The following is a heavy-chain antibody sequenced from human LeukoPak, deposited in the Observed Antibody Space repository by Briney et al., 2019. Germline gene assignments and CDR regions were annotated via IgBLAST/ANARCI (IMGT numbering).Heavy chain of an antibody. CDR3: ARDKQLDWAHYHYCYMDV. CDR1: GYTFTGYY. Sequence: GASVKVPCKASGYTFTGYYMHWVRQAPGQGLEWMGWINPNSGGTKYAQKFQGRVTMTRDTSISTVYMELSRLRSDDTAVYYCARDKQLDWAHYHYCYMDVWGKGTTVTVSS. V-gene: IGHV1-2*02. J-gene: IGHJ6*03. CDR2: INPNSGGT. D-gene: IGHD1-1*01.